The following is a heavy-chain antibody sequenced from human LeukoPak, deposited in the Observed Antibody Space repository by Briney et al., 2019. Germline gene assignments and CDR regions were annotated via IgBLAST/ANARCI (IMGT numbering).Heavy chain of an antibody. CDR2: IYYSGST. J-gene: IGHJ5*02. Sequence: SETLSLTCTVSGGSISSGSYYWSWIRQPPGKGLEWIGYIYYSGSTNYKPSLKSRVTISVDTSKNQFSLKLSSVTAADTAVYYCARGGYYGSGNDFRFDPWGQGTLVTVSS. CDR1: GGSISSGSYY. V-gene: IGHV4-61*01. CDR3: ARGGYYGSGNDFRFDP. D-gene: IGHD3-10*01.